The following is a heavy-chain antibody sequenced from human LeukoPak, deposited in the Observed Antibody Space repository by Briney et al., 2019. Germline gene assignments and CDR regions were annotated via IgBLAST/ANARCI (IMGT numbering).Heavy chain of an antibody. CDR2: IGGSGDSI. V-gene: IGHV3-21*01. CDR1: GFTFSSYT. CDR3: ARDRNWNYDY. J-gene: IGHJ4*02. Sequence: PGGSLRLSCAASGFTFSSYTMCWVRQAPGKGLEWVSSIGGSGDSIYYADSVKGRFTISRDNAKNSLDLQMNSLRAEDTAVYYCARDRNWNYDYWGQGTLVTVSS. D-gene: IGHD1-7*01.